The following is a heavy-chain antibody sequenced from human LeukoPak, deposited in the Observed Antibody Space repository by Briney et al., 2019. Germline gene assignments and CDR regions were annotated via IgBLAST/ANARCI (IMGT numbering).Heavy chain of an antibody. J-gene: IGHJ4*02. CDR2: IYYSGST. CDR1: GGSITSHY. V-gene: IGHV4-59*11. CDR3: ARDRGYCSSTSCYRYFDY. D-gene: IGHD2-2*02. Sequence: SETLSLTCIVSGGSITSHYWTWIRQPPGERLEYIGNIYYSGSTNYNPSLKSRVTISVDTSKNQFSLKLSSVTAAGTAVYYCARDRGYCSSTSCYRYFDYWGQGTLVTVSS.